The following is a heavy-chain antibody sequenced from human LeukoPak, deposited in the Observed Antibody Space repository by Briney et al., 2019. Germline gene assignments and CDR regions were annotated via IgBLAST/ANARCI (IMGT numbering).Heavy chain of an antibody. CDR1: GGSISSYY. V-gene: IGHV4-59*08. CDR3: ARHDYYDDNWFDP. CDR2: IYYSGNT. D-gene: IGHD3-22*01. Sequence: SETLSLTCTVSGGSISSYYWSWIRQPPGKGLEWIGNIYYSGNTNYNPSLKTRVTISVDTSKNQFSLKLSSVTAADTAVYYCARHDYYDDNWFDPWGQGTLVTVPS. J-gene: IGHJ5*02.